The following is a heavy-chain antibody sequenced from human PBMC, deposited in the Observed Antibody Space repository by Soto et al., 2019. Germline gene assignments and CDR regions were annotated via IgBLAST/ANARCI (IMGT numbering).Heavy chain of an antibody. CDR3: AKVPAAGTQSGIDY. D-gene: IGHD6-13*01. J-gene: IGHJ4*02. CDR1: GFTFSNYP. V-gene: IGHV3-23*01. Sequence: EVQVLESGGTLVQPGGSLRLTCAASGFTFSNYPMTWVRQAPGKGLEWVSVISGSGATTYYADSVKGRFTISRDNSQNTLYLQMNSLRVEDTAVYYCAKVPAAGTQSGIDYWGQGPLVTVSS. CDR2: ISGSGATT.